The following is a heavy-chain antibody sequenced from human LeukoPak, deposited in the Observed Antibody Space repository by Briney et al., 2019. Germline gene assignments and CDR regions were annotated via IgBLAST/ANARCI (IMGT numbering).Heavy chain of an antibody. V-gene: IGHV3-30*04. CDR1: GFTFSSYA. CDR3: ARDEWELPFDY. D-gene: IGHD1-26*01. CDR2: ISYDGSNK. Sequence: GRSLRLSCAASGFTFSSYAMHWVRQAPGKGLEWVAVISYDGSNKYYADSVKGRFTISRDNSKKTLYLQMNSLRAEDTAVYYCARDEWELPFDYWGQGTLVTVSS. J-gene: IGHJ4*02.